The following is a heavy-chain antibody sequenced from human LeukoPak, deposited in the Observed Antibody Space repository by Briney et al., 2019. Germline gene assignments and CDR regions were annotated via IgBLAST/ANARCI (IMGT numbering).Heavy chain of an antibody. D-gene: IGHD4-23*01. CDR3: AKDDWGQMTSVVMIDY. CDR2: ISFDGKNK. Sequence: PGGALRLSCAASGFTFSNYRMRGVREAPGGGVGWVALISFDGKNKDYGDSVKGRFTISRDNSKDTLYLQMNSLRVEDTAVYFCAKDDWGQMTSVVMIDYWGQGTLVTVSS. CDR1: GFTFSNYR. V-gene: IGHV3-30*18. J-gene: IGHJ4*02.